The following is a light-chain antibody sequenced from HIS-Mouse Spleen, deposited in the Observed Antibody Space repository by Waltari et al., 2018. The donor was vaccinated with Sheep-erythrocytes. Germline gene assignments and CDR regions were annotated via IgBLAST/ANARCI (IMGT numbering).Light chain of an antibody. Sequence: EIVLTQSPGTLSLSPGERATLSCRASQSVSSSYLAWYQQKPGQAPRLPIYGASSRATGIPDRFSGSGSGTDFTLTISRLEPEDFAVYYCQQYGGSRQQTFTFGPGTKVDIK. CDR2: GAS. CDR1: QSVSSSY. CDR3: QQYGGSRQQTFT. V-gene: IGKV3-20*01. J-gene: IGKJ3*01.